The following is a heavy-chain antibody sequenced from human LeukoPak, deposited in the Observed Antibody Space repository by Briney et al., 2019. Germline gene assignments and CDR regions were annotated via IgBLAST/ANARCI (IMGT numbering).Heavy chain of an antibody. D-gene: IGHD6-13*01. CDR2: IYYSGST. CDR3: ARDLTVGRSSSWYGKQEYFQH. V-gene: IGHV4-39*07. J-gene: IGHJ1*01. CDR1: GGSISSSSYY. Sequence: SETLSLTCTVSGGSISSSSYYWGWIRQPPGKGLEWIGSIYYSGSTYYNPSLKSRVTISVDTSKNQFSLKLSSVTAADTAVYYCARDLTVGRSSSWYGKQEYFQHWGQGTLVTVSS.